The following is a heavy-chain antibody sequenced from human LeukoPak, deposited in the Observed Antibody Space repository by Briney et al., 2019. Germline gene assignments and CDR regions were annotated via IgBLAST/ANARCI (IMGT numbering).Heavy chain of an antibody. Sequence: SETLSLTCSVSGGSVSSSSYFWGWIRQPPGKGLEWIASVHYSGSTYYNPSLKSRLTISVDTSKNQFSLKVSSVTAADTAVYYCARVRRSSSWYGLLDYWGQGTLVTVSS. D-gene: IGHD6-13*01. V-gene: IGHV4-39*01. CDR1: GGSVSSSSYF. CDR3: ARVRRSSSWYGLLDY. J-gene: IGHJ4*02. CDR2: VHYSGST.